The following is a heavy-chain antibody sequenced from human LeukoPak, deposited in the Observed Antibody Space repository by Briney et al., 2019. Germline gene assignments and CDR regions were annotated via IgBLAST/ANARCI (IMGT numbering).Heavy chain of an antibody. D-gene: IGHD3-10*01. J-gene: IGHJ4*02. Sequence: PGGSLRLSCAASGFTFSSYWMSWVRQAPGKGLEWVANIKQDGSEKYYVDSVKGRFTISRDNAKNSLYLQMNSLRAEDTAVYYCARAYYYGSGSYYPYFDYWGQGTLVTVSS. V-gene: IGHV3-7*01. CDR3: ARAYYYGSGSYYPYFDY. CDR1: GFTFSSYW. CDR2: IKQDGSEK.